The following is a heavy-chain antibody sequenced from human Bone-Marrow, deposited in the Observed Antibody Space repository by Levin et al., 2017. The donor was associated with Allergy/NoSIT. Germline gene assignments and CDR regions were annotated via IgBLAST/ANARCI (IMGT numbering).Heavy chain of an antibody. D-gene: IGHD3-10*01. Sequence: LSLTCAASGFTFRSHGMHWVRQAPGKGLEWVAVIWSAGNTEYYADSVKGRFTISRDNSRSTLFLQMNSLRVDDTAVYYCARDRDSYYYYYMDVWGKGTAVTVSS. V-gene: IGHV3-33*01. CDR3: ARDRDSYYYYYMDV. CDR1: GFTFRSHG. CDR2: IWSAGNTE. J-gene: IGHJ6*03.